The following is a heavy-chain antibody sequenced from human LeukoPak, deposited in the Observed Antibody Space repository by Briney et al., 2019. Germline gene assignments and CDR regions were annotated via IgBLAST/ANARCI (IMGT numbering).Heavy chain of an antibody. Sequence: SETLSLTCTVSGYSISSGYYWGWIRQPPGKGLEWIGSIYHSGSTYYNPSLKSRVTISVDTSKNQFSLKLSSVTAADTAVYYCARAVVVVPAAIPFFDYWGQGTLVTVSS. CDR3: ARAVVVVPAAIPFFDY. CDR2: IYHSGST. V-gene: IGHV4-38-2*02. J-gene: IGHJ4*02. CDR1: GYSISSGYY. D-gene: IGHD2-2*01.